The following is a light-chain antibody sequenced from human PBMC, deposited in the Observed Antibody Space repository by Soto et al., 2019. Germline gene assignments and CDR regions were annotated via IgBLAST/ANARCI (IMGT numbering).Light chain of an antibody. CDR2: VVT. CDR1: NSDIGAYDY. Sequence: QSALTQPASVSGSPGQSITISCTGSNSDIGAYDYVSRYQQHPGKPPTLLIYVVTFRPSGVPNRFSGSKSGNTATLTISGLLTEDEADYYCGSYASATLIFGGGTKLTVL. J-gene: IGLJ2*01. CDR3: GSYASATLI. V-gene: IGLV2-14*01.